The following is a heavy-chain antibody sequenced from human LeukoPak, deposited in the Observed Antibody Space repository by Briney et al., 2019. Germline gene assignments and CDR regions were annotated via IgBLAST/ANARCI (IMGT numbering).Heavy chain of an antibody. CDR2: ISSSSSYI. Sequence: PGGSLRLSCAASGFTFSSYSMNWVRRAPGKGLEWVSSISSSSSYIYYADSVKGRFTISRDNSKNTLYLQMNSLRAEDTAVYYCARGGVLRLGELSFDYWGQGTLVTVSS. J-gene: IGHJ4*02. V-gene: IGHV3-21*01. D-gene: IGHD3-16*02. CDR1: GFTFSSYS. CDR3: ARGGVLRLGELSFDY.